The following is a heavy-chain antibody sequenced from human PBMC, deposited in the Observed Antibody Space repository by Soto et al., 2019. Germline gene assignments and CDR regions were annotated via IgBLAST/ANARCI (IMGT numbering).Heavy chain of an antibody. CDR1: GGSFSGYY. J-gene: IGHJ5*02. CDR2: INHSGST. CDR3: ARGPSPMVRGRWFDP. Sequence: QVQLQQWGAGLLKPSETLSLTCAVYGGSFSGYYWSWIRQPPGKGLEWIGEINHSGSTNYNPSLKSRVTISVDTSKNQFSLKLSSVTAADTAVYYCARGPSPMVRGRWFDPWGQGTVVTVSS. D-gene: IGHD3-10*01. V-gene: IGHV4-34*01.